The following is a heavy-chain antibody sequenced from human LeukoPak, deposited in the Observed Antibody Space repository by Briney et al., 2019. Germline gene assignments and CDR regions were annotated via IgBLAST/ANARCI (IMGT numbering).Heavy chain of an antibody. Sequence: GGSLRLSCAASGFTFSSYGMHWVRQAPGKGLEWVAVISYDGSNKYYADSVKGRFTISRDNSKNTLYLQMNSLRAEDTAVYYCAKAIVVVTASAAFDIWGQGTMVTVSS. J-gene: IGHJ3*02. D-gene: IGHD2-21*02. CDR2: ISYDGSNK. CDR3: AKAIVVVTASAAFDI. V-gene: IGHV3-30*18. CDR1: GFTFSSYG.